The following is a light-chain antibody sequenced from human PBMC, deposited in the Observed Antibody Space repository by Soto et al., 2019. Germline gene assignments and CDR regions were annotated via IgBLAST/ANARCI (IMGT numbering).Light chain of an antibody. Sequence: VVLTQSPATLSVSPGERATLSCRASQSVSSNLAWYQQKPGQAPRLLISGASTRATGVPARFSGSGSGTDFTLTISSLEPEDFEVYYCQQRSNWPLTFGGGTKVDTK. CDR3: QQRSNWPLT. CDR1: QSVSSN. V-gene: IGKV3-11*01. J-gene: IGKJ4*01. CDR2: GAS.